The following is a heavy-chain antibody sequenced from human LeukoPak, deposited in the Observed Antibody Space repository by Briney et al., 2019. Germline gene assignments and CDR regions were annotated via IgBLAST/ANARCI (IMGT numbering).Heavy chain of an antibody. Sequence: PGGSLRLSCSASGFTFSSYGMHWVRQAPGKGLESVSTITGNGGKTYYADSLEGRFTISRDNSKNTLFLQMTSLRTEDRAVYYCVRDDTYYYASGSPPAWGQGTLVIVSS. CDR2: ITGNGGKT. CDR3: VRDDTYYYASGSPPA. J-gene: IGHJ5*02. V-gene: IGHV3-64D*09. D-gene: IGHD3-10*01. CDR1: GFTFSSYG.